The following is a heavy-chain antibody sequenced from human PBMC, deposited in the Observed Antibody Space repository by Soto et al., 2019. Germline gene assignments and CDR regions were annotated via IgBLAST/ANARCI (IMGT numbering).Heavy chain of an antibody. CDR3: ASDQFRGTYYLRGVTYFFEE. V-gene: IGHV3-7*03. J-gene: IGHJ4*02. CDR1: GLTFTDDW. CDR2: IKQDESEK. D-gene: IGHD1-26*01. Sequence: PGGSLRLSCVTYGLTFTDDWMSWVRQAPGKGLEWVANIKQDESEKNWLDSVKGRFTISRDNAKNSLYLQMNSLRAEDTAVYYCASDQFRGTYYLRGVTYFFEEWGQGAPVTVSS.